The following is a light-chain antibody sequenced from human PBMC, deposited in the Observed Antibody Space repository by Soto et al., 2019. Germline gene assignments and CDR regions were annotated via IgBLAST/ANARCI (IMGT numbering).Light chain of an antibody. Sequence: EVVLTQSPVTLSLSPGERATLSCRASQSFRGLLAWYQQKPGQAPRLLIYDAYNRATGIPPRFSGSGSGTDFTLTISSLEPEDSAVYYCPQRHRWPITFGQGTRLESK. CDR1: QSFRGL. CDR3: PQRHRWPIT. CDR2: DAY. J-gene: IGKJ5*01. V-gene: IGKV3-11*01.